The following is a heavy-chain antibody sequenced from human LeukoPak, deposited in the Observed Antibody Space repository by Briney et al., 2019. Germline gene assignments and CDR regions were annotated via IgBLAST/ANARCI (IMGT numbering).Heavy chain of an antibody. V-gene: IGHV4-31*03. D-gene: IGHD1-7*01. CDR2: IYYSGST. CDR1: GGSISSGGYY. J-gene: IGHJ3*02. CDR3: ASNWNYEGGAFDI. Sequence: SETLSLTCTVSGGSISSGGYYWSWIRQHPGKGLEWIGYIYYSGSTYYNPSLKSRVTISVDTSKNQFSLKLSSVTAADTAVYYCASNWNYEGGAFDIWGQGTMVTVSA.